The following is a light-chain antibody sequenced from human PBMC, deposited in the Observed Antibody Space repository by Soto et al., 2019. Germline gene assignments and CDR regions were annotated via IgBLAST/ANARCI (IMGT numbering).Light chain of an antibody. CDR3: AAWDDSLKGVL. CDR1: SSNIGNNA. V-gene: IGLV1-36*01. Sequence: QSVLTQPPSVSEAPRQRVTISCSGSSSNIGNNAVTWYQQLPGKAPKLLIYYDDLLPSGVSDRFSGSKSGTSASLAISGLQSEDEADYYCAAWDDSLKGVLFGGGTKVTVL. J-gene: IGLJ2*01. CDR2: YDD.